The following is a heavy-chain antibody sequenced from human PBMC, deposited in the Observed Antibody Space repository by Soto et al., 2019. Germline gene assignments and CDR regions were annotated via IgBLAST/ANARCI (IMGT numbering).Heavy chain of an antibody. CDR1: GGSISSGDYY. CDR2: IYYSGST. J-gene: IGHJ4*02. Sequence: SETLSLTCTVSGGSISSGDYYWSWIRQPPGKGLEWIGYIYYSGSTYYNPSLKSRVTISVDTSKNQFSLKLSSVTAADTAVYYCARVFLSIGNRTSWFYTDYRRQG. D-gene: IGHD6-13*01. V-gene: IGHV4-30-4*01. CDR3: ARVFLSIGNRTSWFYTDY.